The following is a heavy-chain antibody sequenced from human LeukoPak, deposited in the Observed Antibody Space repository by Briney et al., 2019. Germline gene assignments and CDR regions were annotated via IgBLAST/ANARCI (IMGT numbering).Heavy chain of an antibody. CDR1: GGSISSYY. D-gene: IGHD6-6*01. V-gene: IGHV4-59*08. Sequence: SETLSLTCTVSGGSISSYYWSWIRQPPGKGLEWIGYIYYSGSTNYNPSLKSRVTISVDTSKNQFSLKLSSVTAAATAVYYCARQGTSIAARGHFDSWGQGTLVTLSS. CDR2: IYYSGST. J-gene: IGHJ4*02. CDR3: ARQGTSIAARGHFDS.